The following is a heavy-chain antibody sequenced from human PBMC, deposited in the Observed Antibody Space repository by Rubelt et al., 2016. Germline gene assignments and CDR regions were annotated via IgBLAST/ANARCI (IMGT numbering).Heavy chain of an antibody. V-gene: IGHV3-53*04. CDR1: GFTFSSYW. CDR2: IYSGGST. Sequence: GGGLVQPGRSLRLSCAASGFTFSSYWIYWVCQRPGTGLEWVSVIYSGGSTYYADSVKGRFTISRHNSKNTLYLQMNSLRAEDTAVYYFGSGSYSPYAMDVWGQGTTVTVPS. D-gene: IGHD3-10*01. J-gene: IGHJ6*02. CDR3: GSGSYSPYAMDV.